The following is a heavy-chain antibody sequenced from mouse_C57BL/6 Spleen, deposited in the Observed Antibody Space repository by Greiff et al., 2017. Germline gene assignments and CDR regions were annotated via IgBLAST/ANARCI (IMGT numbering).Heavy chain of an antibody. Sequence: VQLQQPGAELVMPGASVKLSCKASGYTFTSYWMHWVKQRPGQGLEWIGEIDPSDSYTNYNQKFKGKSTLTVDKSSSTAYMQLSSLTSEDSAVYYGARGNYDYDGRSYYAMDYWGQGTSVTVSS. V-gene: IGHV1-69*01. CDR1: GYTFTSYW. CDR3: ARGNYDYDGRSYYAMDY. CDR2: IDPSDSYT. J-gene: IGHJ4*01. D-gene: IGHD2-4*01.